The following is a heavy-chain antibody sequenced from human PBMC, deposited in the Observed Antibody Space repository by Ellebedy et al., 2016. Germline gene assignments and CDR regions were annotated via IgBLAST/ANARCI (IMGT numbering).Heavy chain of an antibody. Sequence: GGSLRLSXKGSGYSFTSYWIGWVRQMPGKGLEWMGIIYPGDSDTRYSPSFQGQVTISADKSISTAYLQWSSLKASDTAMYYCARRFLEWSNYYYYYYMDVWGKGTTVTVSS. V-gene: IGHV5-51*01. CDR1: GYSFTSYW. CDR3: ARRFLEWSNYYYYYYMDV. D-gene: IGHD3-3*01. J-gene: IGHJ6*03. CDR2: IYPGDSDT.